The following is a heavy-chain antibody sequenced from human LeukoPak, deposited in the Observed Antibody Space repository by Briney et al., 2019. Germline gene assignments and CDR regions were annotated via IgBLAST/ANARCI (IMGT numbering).Heavy chain of an antibody. D-gene: IGHD3-22*01. V-gene: IGHV3-48*01. CDR2: ISSSSSTI. Sequence: GGSLRLSCAASGFTFSSYSMNWVRQAPGKGLEWVSYISSSSSTIYYADSVKGRFTISRDNSKNTLYLQMNSLRAEDTAVYYCARVFPGYYDSSGYYDEYYYYYMDVWGKGTTVTVSS. CDR3: ARVFPGYYDSSGYYDEYYYYYMDV. J-gene: IGHJ6*03. CDR1: GFTFSSYS.